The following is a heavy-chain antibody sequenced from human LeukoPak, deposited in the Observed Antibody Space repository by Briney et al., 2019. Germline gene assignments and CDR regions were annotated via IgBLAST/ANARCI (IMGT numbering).Heavy chain of an antibody. V-gene: IGHV4-39*01. J-gene: IGHJ4*02. CDR1: GGSVDSRSHY. D-gene: IGHD3-3*01. CDR2: VYYSGTT. Sequence: SETLSLTCTVSGGSVDSRSHYWGWVRQTPGKGLEWIGSVYYSGTTFDNPSLKSRVAISVDTAKDQFSLKPTSVTAADTAVYYCTRHVGDFWSGTINSFDSWGQGTLVTVSS. CDR3: TRHVGDFWSGTINSFDS.